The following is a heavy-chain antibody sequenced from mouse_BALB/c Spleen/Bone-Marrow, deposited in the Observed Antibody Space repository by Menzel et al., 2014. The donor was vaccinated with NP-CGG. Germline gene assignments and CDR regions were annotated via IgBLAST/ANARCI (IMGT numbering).Heavy chain of an antibody. CDR2: ILPGRGST. Sequence: QVQLQQSGAELMKPGASVKISCKATGYTFSGYWIEWVKQRPGHGLEWIGEILPGRGSTNYNEKFKGKATFTSDTSSNTAYMQLSSLTSEDSAVYYCARWDTTAMDYWGQGTSVTVSS. CDR1: GYTFSGYW. V-gene: IGHV1-9*01. CDR3: ARWDTTAMDY. J-gene: IGHJ4*01. D-gene: IGHD1-1*01.